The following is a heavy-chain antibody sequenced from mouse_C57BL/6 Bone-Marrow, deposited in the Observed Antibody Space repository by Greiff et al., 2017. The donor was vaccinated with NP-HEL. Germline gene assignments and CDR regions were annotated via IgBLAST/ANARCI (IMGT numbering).Heavy chain of an antibody. Sequence: QVQLKQSGAELARPGASVKMSCKASGYTFTSYTMHWVKQRPGQGLEWIGYINPSSGYTKYNQKFKDKATLTADKSSSTAYMQLSSLTSEDSAVYYCARYLNWVYYFDYWGQGTTLTVSS. CDR3: ARYLNWVYYFDY. D-gene: IGHD4-1*02. CDR1: GYTFTSYT. CDR2: INPSSGYT. V-gene: IGHV1-4*01. J-gene: IGHJ2*01.